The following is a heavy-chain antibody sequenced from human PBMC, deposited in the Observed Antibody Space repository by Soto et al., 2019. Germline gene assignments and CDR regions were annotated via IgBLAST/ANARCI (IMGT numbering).Heavy chain of an antibody. CDR3: AKDQATVSSMPA. Sequence: GGSLRLSCAASGFTFSSYGMHWVRQAPGKGLEWVAVISYDGSNKYYADSVKGRFTISRDNSKNTLYLQMNSLRAEDTAGYYGAKDQATVSSMPAWGQGTLVTVSS. J-gene: IGHJ5*02. V-gene: IGHV3-30*18. CDR2: ISYDGSNK. D-gene: IGHD4-4*01. CDR1: GFTFSSYG.